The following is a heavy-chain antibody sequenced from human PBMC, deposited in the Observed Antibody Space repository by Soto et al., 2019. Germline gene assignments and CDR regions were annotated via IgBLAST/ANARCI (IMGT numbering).Heavy chain of an antibody. D-gene: IGHD3-22*01. Sequence: EVQLVESGGGLVKPGGSLRLSCAASGFTFSSYSMNWVRQAPGKGLEWVSSISSSSSYIYYADSVKGRFTISRDNARXXLYLQINSLGAEDTAVSYCGSHPRASRGYWYYFDYWGQGSLVTVSS. J-gene: IGHJ4*02. V-gene: IGHV3-21*01. CDR3: GSHPRASRGYWYYFDY. CDR1: GFTFSSYS. CDR2: ISSSSSYI.